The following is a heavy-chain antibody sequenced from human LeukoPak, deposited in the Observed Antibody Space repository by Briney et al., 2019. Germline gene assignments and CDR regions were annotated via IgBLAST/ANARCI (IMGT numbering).Heavy chain of an antibody. V-gene: IGHV3-64*01. Sequence: GGSLRLSCAASGFTFSSYAMHWVRQAPGKGLEYVSAISSEGGSTYYANSVKGRFTISRDNSKNTLYLQMGSLRAEDMAVYYCARETPISQYQLAIDAFDIWGQGTMVTVSS. CDR1: GFTFSSYA. CDR3: ARETPISQYQLAIDAFDI. CDR2: ISSEGGST. J-gene: IGHJ3*02. D-gene: IGHD2-2*01.